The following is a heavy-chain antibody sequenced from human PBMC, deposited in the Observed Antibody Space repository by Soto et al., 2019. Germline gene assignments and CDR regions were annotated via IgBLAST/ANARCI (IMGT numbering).Heavy chain of an antibody. CDR2: ISSNGGST. Sequence: AGGSLRLSCSASGFTFSSYAMHWVRQAPGKGLEYVSAISSNGGSTYYADSVKGRFTISRDNSKNTLYLQMSSLRAEDTAVYYCVKDVYGSGSYSPPESMDVWGQEATVTGSS. CDR3: VKDVYGSGSYSPPESMDV. J-gene: IGHJ6*02. D-gene: IGHD3-10*01. V-gene: IGHV3-64D*06. CDR1: GFTFSSYA.